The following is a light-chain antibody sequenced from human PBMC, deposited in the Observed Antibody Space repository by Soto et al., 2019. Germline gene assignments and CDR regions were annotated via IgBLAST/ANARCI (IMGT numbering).Light chain of an antibody. CDR2: GTS. CDR3: QQYDNWPLT. J-gene: IGKJ4*01. CDR1: QSVGSNY. Sequence: EIVLTQSPGTLSLSTGERATLSCRASQSVGSNYLAWYQQKPGQAPRLLIYGTSSRATGIPARFSGSGSGTDFTLTISSLQSEDFGVYFCQQYDNWPLTFGGGTKVDIK. V-gene: IGKV3-20*01.